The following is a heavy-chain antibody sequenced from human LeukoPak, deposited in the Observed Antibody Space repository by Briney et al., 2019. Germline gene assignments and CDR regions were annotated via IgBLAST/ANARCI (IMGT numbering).Heavy chain of an antibody. CDR3: AKGRSRYFDWDYYYMDV. CDR1: GFTFDDYA. J-gene: IGHJ6*03. D-gene: IGHD3-9*01. V-gene: IGHV3-9*01. Sequence: GGSLRLSCAASGFTFDDYAMHWVRQAPGKGLEWVSGISWNSGSIGYADSVKGRFTISRDNAKNSLYLQMNSLRTEDTALYYCAKGRSRYFDWDYYYMDVWGKGTTVTVSS. CDR2: ISWNSGSI.